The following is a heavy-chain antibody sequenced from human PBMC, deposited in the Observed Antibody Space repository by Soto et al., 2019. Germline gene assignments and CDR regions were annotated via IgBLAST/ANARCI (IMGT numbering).Heavy chain of an antibody. Sequence: ASVKVSCKASGGTFSSYTISWVRQAPGQGLEWMGRIIPILGIANYAQKFQGRVTITADKSTSTAYMELSSLRSEDTAVYYCARQWSDFPYMDVWGKGTTVTVSS. J-gene: IGHJ6*03. CDR2: IIPILGIA. CDR1: GGTFSSYT. CDR3: ARQWSDFPYMDV. D-gene: IGHD3-3*01. V-gene: IGHV1-69*02.